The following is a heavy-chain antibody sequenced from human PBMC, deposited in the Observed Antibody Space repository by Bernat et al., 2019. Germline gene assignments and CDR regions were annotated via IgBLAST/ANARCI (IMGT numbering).Heavy chain of an antibody. Sequence: EVQLVESGGGLVQPGGSLRLSCAASGITFSNYSMNWVRQAPGTGLEWLSYISSSGTTMDCADSLKGRFTISRDNAKNSLYLQVNSLRAEDTALYYCDVYCGGDCYRAFDIWGQGTMVTVSS. D-gene: IGHD2-21*02. CDR2: ISSSGTTM. CDR1: GITFSNYS. J-gene: IGHJ3*02. V-gene: IGHV3-48*04. CDR3: DVYCGGDCYRAFDI.